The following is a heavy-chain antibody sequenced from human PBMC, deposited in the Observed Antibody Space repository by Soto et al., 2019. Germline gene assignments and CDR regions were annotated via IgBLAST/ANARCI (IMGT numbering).Heavy chain of an antibody. V-gene: IGHV4-4*07. D-gene: IGHD2-8*02. J-gene: IGHJ4*02. CDR2: IYSSGSS. CDR3: ARYVNSWHGGLVY. Sequence: SETLSLTCTVSGDSITGYYWSWIRQPAGKGLEWIGRIYSSGSSEYNPSLTSRVTMSIDTSRMQFSLKLTSVTAADTAVYYCARYVNSWHGGLVYWGQGTLVTVSS. CDR1: GDSITGYY.